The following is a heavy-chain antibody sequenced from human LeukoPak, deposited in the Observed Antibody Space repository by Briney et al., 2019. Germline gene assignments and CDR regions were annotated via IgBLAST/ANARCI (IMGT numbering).Heavy chain of an antibody. CDR1: GGSFSGYY. CDR3: ARGGATTSGYCSSASCFTKNHYYYYGMDV. J-gene: IGHJ6*02. CDR2: INHSGST. Sequence: SETLSLTCAVYGGSFSGYYWSWIRQPPGKGLEWIGEINHSGSTNYNPSLKSRVTISVDTSKNQFSLKLSSVTAADTAVYYCARGGATTSGYCSSASCFTKNHYYYYGMDVWGQGTTVTVSS. V-gene: IGHV4-34*01. D-gene: IGHD2-2*02.